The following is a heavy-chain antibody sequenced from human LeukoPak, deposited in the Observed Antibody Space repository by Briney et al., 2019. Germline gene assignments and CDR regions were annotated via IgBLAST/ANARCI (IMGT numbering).Heavy chain of an antibody. CDR1: GFTFSSYW. CDR2: IRYDGSNK. D-gene: IGHD2-2*01. Sequence: GGSLRLSCAASGFTFSSYWMHWVRQAPGKGLEWVAFIRYDGSNKYYADSVKGRLTISRDNSKNTLYLQMNSLRAEDTAVYYCAKAGVVVPGAYFDYWGQGTLVTVSS. J-gene: IGHJ4*02. V-gene: IGHV3-30*02. CDR3: AKAGVVVPGAYFDY.